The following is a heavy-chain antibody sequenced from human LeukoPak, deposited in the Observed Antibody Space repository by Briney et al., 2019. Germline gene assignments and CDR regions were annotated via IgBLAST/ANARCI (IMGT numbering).Heavy chain of an antibody. CDR3: ARSVAMDY. Sequence: PGRSLRLSCEVSGFTFSSYAMHCVRQAPGKGLEWVANIKQDGSEKCYVDSVKGRFTISRDNAKNSLYLQMNSLRAEDTAVYYCARSVAMDYWGQGTLVTVSS. CDR1: GFTFSSYA. CDR2: IKQDGSEK. V-gene: IGHV3-7*01. J-gene: IGHJ4*02. D-gene: IGHD6-19*01.